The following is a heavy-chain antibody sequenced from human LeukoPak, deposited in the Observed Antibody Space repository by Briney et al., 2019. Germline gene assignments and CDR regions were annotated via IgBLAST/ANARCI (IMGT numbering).Heavy chain of an antibody. CDR2: INPSGGST. Sequence: ASVKASCKASGYTFTSYYMHWVRQAPGQGLEWMGIINPSGGSTSYAQKSQGRVTMTRDMSTSTVYMELSSLRSEDTAVYYCARGAPPGPLDYWGQGTLVTVSS. CDR1: GYTFTSYY. J-gene: IGHJ4*02. CDR3: ARGAPPGPLDY. V-gene: IGHV1-46*01.